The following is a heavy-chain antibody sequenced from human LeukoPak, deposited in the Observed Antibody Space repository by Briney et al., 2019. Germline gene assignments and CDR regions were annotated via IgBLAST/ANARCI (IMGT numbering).Heavy chain of an antibody. J-gene: IGHJ6*02. V-gene: IGHV3-7*03. CDR1: GFTFSNYW. CDR2: IKEDGSDK. D-gene: IGHD6-13*01. CDR3: ARPGIAAAVPYYYGMDV. Sequence: PGGSLRLSCAASGFTFSNYWMNWVRQAPGKGLEWVANIKEDGSDKYYVDSVKGRFSISKDNAKNSLYLQMNSLRAEDTAVYYCARPGIAAAVPYYYGMDVWGQGTTVTVSS.